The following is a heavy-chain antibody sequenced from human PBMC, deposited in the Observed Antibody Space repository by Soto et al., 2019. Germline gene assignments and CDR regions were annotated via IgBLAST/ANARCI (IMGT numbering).Heavy chain of an antibody. D-gene: IGHD2-21*02. CDR3: AKDAVSANGEWDWFDP. Sequence: SLRLSCAASGFTFSSYAMTWVRQAPGKGLEWVSSIHGSAGGAYYSDSVKGRFTVSRADSQKTLFLQMTSLRVDDTAIYYCAKDAVSANGEWDWFDPWGQGILVTV. CDR2: IHGSAGGA. J-gene: IGHJ5*02. V-gene: IGHV3-23*01. CDR1: GFTFSSYA.